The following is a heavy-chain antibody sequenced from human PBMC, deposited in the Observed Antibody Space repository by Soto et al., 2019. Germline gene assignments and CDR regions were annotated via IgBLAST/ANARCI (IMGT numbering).Heavy chain of an antibody. D-gene: IGHD3-22*01. J-gene: IGHJ4*02. CDR1: GYTFTSYD. CDR3: ARGIRRYYYDSSGSYDY. Sequence: ASVKVSCKASGYTFTSYDINWVRQATGQGREWMGWMNPNSGNTGYAQKFQGRVTMTRNTFISTAYMELSSLRSEDTAVYYCARGIRRYYYDSSGSYDYWGQGXLVTVSS. V-gene: IGHV1-8*01. CDR2: MNPNSGNT.